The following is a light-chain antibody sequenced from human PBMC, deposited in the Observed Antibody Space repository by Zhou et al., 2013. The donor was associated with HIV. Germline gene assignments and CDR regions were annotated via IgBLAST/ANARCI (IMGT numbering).Light chain of an antibody. J-gene: IGKJ2*01. V-gene: IGKV1-5*03. CDR1: QSISTW. Sequence: DIQMTQSPSTLSASVGDRVTITCRASQSISTWLAWYQQKPGKAPKLLIYKASSLEGGVPSRFSGSGSGTEFTLTISSLQPDDFATYYCQQYNSDSPYTFGQGTKLEIK. CDR2: KAS. CDR3: QQYNSDSPYT.